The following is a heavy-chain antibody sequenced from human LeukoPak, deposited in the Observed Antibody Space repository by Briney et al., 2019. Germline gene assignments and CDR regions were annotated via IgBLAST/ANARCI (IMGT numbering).Heavy chain of an antibody. CDR3: ASHRGGYGDYGNYYYYGMDV. CDR2: FDPEDGET. Sequence: ASVKVSCKVSGYTLTELSMHWVRQAPGKGLEWMGGFDPEDGETIYAQKFQGRVTMTEDTSTDTAYMELSSLRSEDTAVYYCASHRGGYGDYGNYYYYGMDVWGQGTTVTVS. J-gene: IGHJ6*02. CDR1: GYTLTELS. V-gene: IGHV1-24*01. D-gene: IGHD4-17*01.